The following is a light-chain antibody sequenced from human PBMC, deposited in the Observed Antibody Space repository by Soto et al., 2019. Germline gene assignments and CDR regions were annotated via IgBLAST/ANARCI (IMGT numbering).Light chain of an antibody. CDR3: QQYGRSSWT. V-gene: IGKV3-20*01. CDR2: GAS. J-gene: IGKJ1*01. Sequence: EIVLTQSPGTLSLSPGERATLSCKTSQSVSSTYLAWYQQKPGQAPRLLIFGASNRAPGIPDRFNGSASGTDFTLTISRLEPEDFAVYYCQQYGRSSWTFGQGTKVDIK. CDR1: QSVSSTY.